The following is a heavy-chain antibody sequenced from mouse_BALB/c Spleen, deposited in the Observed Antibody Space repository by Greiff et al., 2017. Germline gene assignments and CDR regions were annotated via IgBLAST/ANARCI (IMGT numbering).Heavy chain of an antibody. Sequence: LQESGAELVKPGASVKLSCKASGYTFTSYYMYWVKQRPGQGLEWIGEINPSNGGTNFNEKFKSKATLTVDKSSSTAYMQLSSLTSEDSAVYYCTRCYGGYAMDYWGQGTSVTVSS. CDR2: INPSNGGT. J-gene: IGHJ4*01. D-gene: IGHD1-1*01. CDR1: GYTFTSYY. CDR3: TRCYGGYAMDY. V-gene: IGHV1S81*02.